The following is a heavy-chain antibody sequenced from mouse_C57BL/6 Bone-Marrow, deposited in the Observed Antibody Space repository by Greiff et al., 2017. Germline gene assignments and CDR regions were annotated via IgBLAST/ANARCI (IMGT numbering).Heavy chain of an antibody. CDR2: ISSGGSYT. CDR3: ARRPERYGSSYGYWYFDV. V-gene: IGHV5-6*01. D-gene: IGHD1-1*01. Sequence: EVQLVESGGDLVKPGGSLKLSCAASGFTFSSYGMSWVRQTPDTRLEWVATISSGGSYTYYPDSVKGRFTISRNNAKNTLYLQMSSLKSEDTAMYYCARRPERYGSSYGYWYFDVWGTGTTVTVSS. J-gene: IGHJ1*03. CDR1: GFTFSSYG.